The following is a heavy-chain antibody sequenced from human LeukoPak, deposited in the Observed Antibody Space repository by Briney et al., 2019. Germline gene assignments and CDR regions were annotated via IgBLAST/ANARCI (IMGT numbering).Heavy chain of an antibody. CDR2: IYYSGST. CDR3: ARLEGRAAAAIDY. D-gene: IGHD6-13*01. CDR1: GGSISSYY. J-gene: IGHJ4*02. Sequence: SETLSLTCTVSGGSISSYYRSWIRQPPGKGLEWIGYIYYSGSTNYNPSLKSRVTISVDTSKNQFSLKLSSVTAADTAVYYCARLEGRAAAAIDYWGQGTLVTVSS. V-gene: IGHV4-59*08.